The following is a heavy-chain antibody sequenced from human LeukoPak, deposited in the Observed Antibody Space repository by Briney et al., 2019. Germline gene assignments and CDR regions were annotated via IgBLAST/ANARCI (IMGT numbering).Heavy chain of an antibody. J-gene: IGHJ4*02. D-gene: IGHD3-16*01. Sequence: SETLSLTCAVCGGSFSTYYWTSIRQSPGKGLEWIGEINHSGSTNYNPSLKSRVIISVDTSKNQFSLKLNSVTDADTVIYYCASFRWGVGFEFWGQGTLVTVSS. V-gene: IGHV4-34*01. CDR3: ASFRWGVGFEF. CDR1: GGSFSTYY. CDR2: INHSGST.